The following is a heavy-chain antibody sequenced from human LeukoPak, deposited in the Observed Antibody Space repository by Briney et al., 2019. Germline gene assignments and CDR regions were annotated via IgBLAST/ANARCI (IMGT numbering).Heavy chain of an antibody. CDR1: GGSISSYY. CDR2: IYTSGST. V-gene: IGHV4-4*07. D-gene: IGHD5-24*01. CDR3: ARARARWLQLDAFDI. J-gene: IGHJ3*02. Sequence: SETLSLTCTVSGGSISSYYWSWIRQPAGKGLEWIGRIYTSGSTNYNPSLKSRVTMSVDTSKNQFSLKLSSVTAADTAVYYCARARARWLQLDAFDIWGQGTMVTVSS.